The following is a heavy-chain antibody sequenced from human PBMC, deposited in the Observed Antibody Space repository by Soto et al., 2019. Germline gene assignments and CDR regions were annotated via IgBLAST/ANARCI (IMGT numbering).Heavy chain of an antibody. CDR1: GFSLNTRGVA. CDR3: AHTFGIFTGYNINFDY. J-gene: IGHJ4*02. V-gene: IGHV2-5*02. D-gene: IGHD3-9*01. CDR2: IYWDDDT. Sequence: QITLKESGPTLVKPTQPLTLTCTFTGFSLNTRGVAVAWIRQPPGKALEWLGLIYWDDDTRYSPSLKTRLIIATDTSENQVVLTLTDLDPVDTATYFCAHTFGIFTGYNINFDYWGQGALVTVSS.